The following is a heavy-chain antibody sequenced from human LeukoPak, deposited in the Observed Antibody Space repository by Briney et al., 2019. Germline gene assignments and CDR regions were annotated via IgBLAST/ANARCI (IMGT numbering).Heavy chain of an antibody. D-gene: IGHD3-22*01. Sequence: PSETLSLTCTVSGYSISSGYYWGWIRQPPGKGLEWIGSIYHSGSTYYNPSLKSRVTISVDTSKNQFSLKLSSVTAADTAVYYCARDKGGYYFPNWFDPWGQGTLVTVSS. J-gene: IGHJ5*02. CDR3: ARDKGGYYFPNWFDP. V-gene: IGHV4-38-2*02. CDR2: IYHSGST. CDR1: GYSISSGYY.